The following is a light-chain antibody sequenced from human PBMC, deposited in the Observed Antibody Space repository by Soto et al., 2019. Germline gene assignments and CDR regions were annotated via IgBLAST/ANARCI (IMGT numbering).Light chain of an antibody. CDR3: CSYVGSSTWV. J-gene: IGLJ3*02. CDR1: SSDVGSYNL. CDR2: EGS. Sequence: QSALTQPASVSGSPGQSITISCTGTSSDVGSYNLVSWYQQRPGKAPKVMIYEGSKRPSGVSDRFSGSQSGKTASLTISGLQAEDEAYYYCCSYVGSSTWVFGGGTKLTVL. V-gene: IGLV2-23*01.